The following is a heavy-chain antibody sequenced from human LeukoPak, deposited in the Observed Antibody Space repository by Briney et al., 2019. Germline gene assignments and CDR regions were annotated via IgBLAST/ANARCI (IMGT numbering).Heavy chain of an antibody. V-gene: IGHV3-23*01. CDR2: ISGSGGST. J-gene: IGHJ4*02. D-gene: IGHD3-22*01. Sequence: GGSLRLSCAASGFTLSSYAMNWVRQAPGKGLEWVSAISGSGGSTYYADSVKGRFTISRDNSKNTLYLQMNSLRAEDTAVYYCAKDHYYDTYQSIDYWGQGTLVTVSS. CDR1: GFTLSSYA. CDR3: AKDHYYDTYQSIDY.